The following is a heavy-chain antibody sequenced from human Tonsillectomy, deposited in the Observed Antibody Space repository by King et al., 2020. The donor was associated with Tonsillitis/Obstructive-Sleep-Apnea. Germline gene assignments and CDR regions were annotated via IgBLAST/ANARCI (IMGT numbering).Heavy chain of an antibody. CDR2: INAGNGNT. Sequence: QHQLVQSGAEVKKPGASVKVSCKASGYTFTRYGIHWVRQAPGQSLEWMGSINAGNGNTEYSQKFQGRVTITRDTSASTAYMELSSLRSEDTAIFFCARVISESYYVLGSWGQGTLVTVSS. CDR3: ARVISESYYVLGS. CDR1: GYTFTRYG. V-gene: IGHV1-3*01. D-gene: IGHD1-26*01. J-gene: IGHJ4*02.